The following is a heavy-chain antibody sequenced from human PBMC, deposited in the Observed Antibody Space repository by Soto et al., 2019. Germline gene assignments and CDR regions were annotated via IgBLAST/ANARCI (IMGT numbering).Heavy chain of an antibody. CDR2: ISYDGSNK. CDR3: XXXXXXXXXXXXXY. V-gene: IGHV3-30-3*01. Sequence: QVQLVESGGGVVQPGRSLRLSCAASGFTFSSYAMHWVRQAPGKGLEWVAVISYDGSNKYYADSVKGRFTISRDNSKNTLYLQMNSLRAEDTAVYYXXXXXXXXXXXXXXYXGQGTLVTVSS. CDR1: GFTFSSYA. J-gene: IGHJ4*02.